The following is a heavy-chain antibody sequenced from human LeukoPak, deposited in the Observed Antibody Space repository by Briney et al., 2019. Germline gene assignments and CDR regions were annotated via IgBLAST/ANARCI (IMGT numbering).Heavy chain of an antibody. D-gene: IGHD2-2*01. CDR1: GFTFSSYG. Sequence: GRSLRLSCAASGFTFSSYGMHWVRQAPGKGLEWVAFIRYDGSNKYYADSVKGRFTISRDNSKNTLYLQMNSLRAEDTAVYYCARFVVVPAATARLAFDIWGQGTMVTVSS. CDR3: ARFVVVPAATARLAFDI. CDR2: IRYDGSNK. J-gene: IGHJ3*02. V-gene: IGHV3-33*08.